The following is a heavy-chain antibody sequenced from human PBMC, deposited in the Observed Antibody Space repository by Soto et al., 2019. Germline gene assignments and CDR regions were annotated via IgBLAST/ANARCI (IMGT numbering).Heavy chain of an antibody. J-gene: IGHJ4*02. CDR1: GGSISSSSYY. CDR2: IYYSGST. D-gene: IGHD3-16*01. Sequence: SETLSLTCTVSGGSISSSSYYWGWIRQPPGKGLEWIGSIYYSGSTYYNPSLKSRVTISVDTSKNQFSLKLSSVTAADTAVYYCARRGFRWGIWWGQGTLVTVSS. CDR3: ARRGFRWGIW. V-gene: IGHV4-39*07.